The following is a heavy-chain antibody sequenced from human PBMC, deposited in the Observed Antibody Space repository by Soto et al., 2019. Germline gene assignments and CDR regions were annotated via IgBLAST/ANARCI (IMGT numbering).Heavy chain of an antibody. V-gene: IGHV4-39*01. CDR1: GGPISSSGYY. CDR2: IYYTEST. CDR3: ARHWRVSSWQLNWLDP. Sequence: PSETLSLTCSVSGGPISSSGYYWGWIRQPPGKGLKWIGSIYYTESTHYNPSLKSRVTISADTSKNQFSLKLNSVTAADTAVYFCARHWRVSSWQLNWLDPWGQGTLVTVSS. J-gene: IGHJ5*02. D-gene: IGHD6-13*01.